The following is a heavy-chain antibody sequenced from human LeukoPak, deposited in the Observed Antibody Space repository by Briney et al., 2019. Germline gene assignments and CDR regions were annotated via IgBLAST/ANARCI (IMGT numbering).Heavy chain of an antibody. D-gene: IGHD2-2*01. Sequence: SETLSLTCAVYGGSFSGYYWSWIRQPPGKGLEWIGEINHSGSTNYNPSLKSRVTISVDTSKNQFSLKLSSVTAADTAVYYCARGGRAERAIVVVPAAKVRMDVWGQGTTVTVSS. V-gene: IGHV4-34*01. CDR2: INHSGST. J-gene: IGHJ6*02. CDR3: ARGGRAERAIVVVPAAKVRMDV. CDR1: GGSFSGYY.